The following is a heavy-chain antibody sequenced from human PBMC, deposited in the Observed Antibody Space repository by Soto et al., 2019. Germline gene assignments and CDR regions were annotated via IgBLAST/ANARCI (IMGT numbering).Heavy chain of an antibody. CDR3: AAPRDEYGSGVSWFTYGMDI. Sequence: LRLSCLASGFTFSDFAMTWVRHVPGRGLEWVASLDGAGGSTYYAESVRGRFSISRDNSQNTLFLQMKRLTVDDTAIYYCAAPRDEYGSGVSWFTYGMDIWGQGTTVTVSS. CDR1: GFTFSDFA. J-gene: IGHJ6*02. D-gene: IGHD3-10*01. V-gene: IGHV3-23*01. CDR2: LDGAGGST.